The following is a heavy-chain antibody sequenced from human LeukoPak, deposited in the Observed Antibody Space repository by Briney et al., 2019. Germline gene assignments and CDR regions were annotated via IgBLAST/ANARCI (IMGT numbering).Heavy chain of an antibody. Sequence: GGSLRLSCAASGFTFSSYWMSWVRQAPGKGLEWVANIKQDGSEKYYVDSVKGRFTVSRDNSKNTLYLQMNSLRAEDTAVYYCARSIVGATGFDYWGQGTLVTVSS. CDR3: ARSIVGATGFDY. D-gene: IGHD1-26*01. J-gene: IGHJ4*02. CDR2: IKQDGSEK. V-gene: IGHV3-7*01. CDR1: GFTFSSYW.